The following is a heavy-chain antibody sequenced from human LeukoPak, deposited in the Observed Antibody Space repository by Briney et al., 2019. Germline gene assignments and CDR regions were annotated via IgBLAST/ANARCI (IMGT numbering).Heavy chain of an antibody. D-gene: IGHD4-17*01. CDR2: IYYSGST. CDR3: ASYGDYDSWFDP. CDR1: GGSISSYY. V-gene: IGHV4-59*01. J-gene: IGHJ5*02. Sequence: SETLSLTCTVSGGSISSYYWSWIRQPPGKGLEWIGYIYYSGSTNYNPSLKSRVTISVDTSKNQFSLKLSSVTAADTAVYYCASYGDYDSWFDPWGREPWSPSPQ.